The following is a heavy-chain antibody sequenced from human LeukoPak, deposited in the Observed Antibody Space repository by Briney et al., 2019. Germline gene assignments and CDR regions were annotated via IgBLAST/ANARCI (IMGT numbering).Heavy chain of an antibody. V-gene: IGHV3-11*06. CDR3: ARMRDVMAFDI. D-gene: IGHD3-16*01. J-gene: IGHJ3*02. CDR2: ISSSSSYT. CDR1: KFTFSDYY. Sequence: PGGSLRLSCAASKFTFSDYYMSWIRQAPGKGLEWVSYISSSSSYTNYADSVKGRFTISRDNAKNSLYLQMNSLRAEDTAVYYWARMRDVMAFDIWGQGTMVTVSS.